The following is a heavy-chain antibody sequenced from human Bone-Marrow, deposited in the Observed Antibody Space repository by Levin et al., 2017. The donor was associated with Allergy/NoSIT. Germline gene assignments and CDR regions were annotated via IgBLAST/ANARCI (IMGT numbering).Heavy chain of an antibody. J-gene: IGHJ5*02. D-gene: IGHD2-2*01. CDR1: GVIFSNSA. CDR2: ISGSGGST. CDR3: AKAHASLIDP. V-gene: IGHV3-23*01. Sequence: GGSLRLSCAASGVIFSNSAMRWVHQAPGRGLEWVSAISGSGGSTYYADSVKGRFTISRDNSKNTLYLQMNSLRAEDTAVYYCAKAHASLIDPWGQGTLVTVSS.